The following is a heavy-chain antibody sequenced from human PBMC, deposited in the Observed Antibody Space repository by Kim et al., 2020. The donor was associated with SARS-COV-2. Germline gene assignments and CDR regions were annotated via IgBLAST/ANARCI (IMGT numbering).Heavy chain of an antibody. Sequence: SETLSLTCTVSGGSISSSSYYWGWIRQPPGKGLEWIGSIYYSGSTYYNPSLKSRVTISVDTSKNQFSLKLSSVTAADTAVYYCANTGWGKRGGGAFDIWGQGTMVTVSS. CDR1: GGSISSSSYY. J-gene: IGHJ3*02. V-gene: IGHV4-39*01. CDR3: ANTGWGKRGGGAFDI. CDR2: IYYSGST. D-gene: IGHD3-16*01.